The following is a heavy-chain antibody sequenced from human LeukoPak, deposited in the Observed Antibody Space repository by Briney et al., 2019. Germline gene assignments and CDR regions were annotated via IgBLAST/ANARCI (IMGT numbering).Heavy chain of an antibody. Sequence: KPGGSLRLSCAASGFTFSSYSMNWVRQAPGKGLEWVSSISSSSSYIYYADSVKGRFTISRDNAKNSLYLQMNSLRAEDTAVYYCATWDSREGYAFDYWGQGTLVTVSS. CDR2: ISSSSSYI. V-gene: IGHV3-21*01. J-gene: IGHJ4*02. CDR1: GFTFSSYS. D-gene: IGHD5-12*01. CDR3: ATWDSREGYAFDY.